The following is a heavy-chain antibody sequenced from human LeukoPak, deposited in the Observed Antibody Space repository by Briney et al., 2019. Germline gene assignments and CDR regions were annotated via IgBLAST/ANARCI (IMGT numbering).Heavy chain of an antibody. CDR3: ARDLSPQSRSRGSCLRS. CDR2: ISYDGSNK. J-gene: IGHJ4*02. Sequence: GGSLRLSCAASGFTFSSYAMHWVRQAPGKGLEWVAVISYDGSNKYYADSVKGRFTISRDNSENTLYLQMNSLRAEDTAVYYCARDLSPQSRSRGSCLRSWGQGTLVTVSS. CDR1: GFTFSSYA. V-gene: IGHV3-30-3*01. D-gene: IGHD2-15*01.